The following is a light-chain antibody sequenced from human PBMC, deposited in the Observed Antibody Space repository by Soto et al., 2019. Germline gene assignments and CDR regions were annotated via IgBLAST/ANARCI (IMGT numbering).Light chain of an antibody. CDR3: SSFSVASPL. J-gene: IGLJ1*01. CDR1: SNDIGGYNY. CDR2: DVS. V-gene: IGLV2-14*01. Sequence: QSALTQPASMSGSPGQWVTISCAGTSNDIGGYNYVSWYQHHPGTAPKLIIYDVSSRPSGVSHRFSGSKSGNTASLTISGLQAEDEADYYCSSFSVASPLFGTGTKLTVL.